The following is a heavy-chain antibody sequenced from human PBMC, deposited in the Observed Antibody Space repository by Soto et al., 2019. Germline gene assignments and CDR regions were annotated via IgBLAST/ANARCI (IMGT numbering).Heavy chain of an antibody. CDR2: ISYDGSNT. CDR3: AKRVMAGKEKEGFDY. V-gene: IGHV3-30-3*02. D-gene: IGHD6-19*01. J-gene: IGHJ4*02. CDR1: GFTFSSYA. Sequence: QVQLVESGGGVVQPGRSLRLSCAASGFTFSSYAMHWVRQAPGKGLEWVAVISYDGSNTYYADPVKGRFTISRDKSKNKLYLQMNSLRAEDTAVYYCAKRVMAGKEKEGFDYWGQGTLVTVSS.